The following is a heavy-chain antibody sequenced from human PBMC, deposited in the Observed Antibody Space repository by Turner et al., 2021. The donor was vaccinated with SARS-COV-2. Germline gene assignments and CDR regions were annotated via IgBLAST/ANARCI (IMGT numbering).Heavy chain of an antibody. D-gene: IGHD5-18*01. Sequence: QLQLQESGPGLVKPSETLSLTCTVSGGSISSSSYYWGWIRQPPGKGLEWIGSIYYSGSTYDNPSLKSRVTISVDTSKNQFSLKLSSVTAADTAVYYCARFEYGYSYDFGFDYWGQGTLVTVSS. CDR2: IYYSGST. V-gene: IGHV4-39*01. J-gene: IGHJ4*02. CDR3: ARFEYGYSYDFGFDY. CDR1: GGSISSSSYY.